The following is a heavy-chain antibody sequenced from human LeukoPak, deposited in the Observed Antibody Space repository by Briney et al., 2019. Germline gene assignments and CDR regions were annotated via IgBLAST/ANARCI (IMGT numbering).Heavy chain of an antibody. CDR2: MNANSGNT. D-gene: IGHD3-10*01. CDR1: GYTFTSYD. Sequence: ASVKVSCKASGYTFTSYDINWVRQAPGQGLEWMGWMNANSGNTGYAQKFQGRLTMTRNPSTSTAYMELSSLRSEDTAVYYCARAGKGSMKSLRGAAFDIWGQGTMVTVSS. CDR3: ARAGKGSMKSLRGAAFDI. J-gene: IGHJ3*02. V-gene: IGHV1-8*01.